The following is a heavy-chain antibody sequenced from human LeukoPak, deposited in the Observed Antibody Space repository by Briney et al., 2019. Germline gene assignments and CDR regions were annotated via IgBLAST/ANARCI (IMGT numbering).Heavy chain of an antibody. J-gene: IGHJ4*02. Sequence: GGSLRLSCAASGFTFSSYWMSWVRQAPGKGLEWVSVIYSGGSTYYADSVKGRFTISRDNSKNTLYLQMNSLRAEDTAVYYCARDGDYGGNYTEPHPPPADYWGQGTLVTVSS. V-gene: IGHV3-66*01. CDR3: ARDGDYGGNYTEPHPPPADY. CDR2: IYSGGST. CDR1: GFTFSSYW. D-gene: IGHD4-23*01.